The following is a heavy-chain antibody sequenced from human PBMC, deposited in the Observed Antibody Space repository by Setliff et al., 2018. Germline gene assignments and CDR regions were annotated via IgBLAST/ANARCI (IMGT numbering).Heavy chain of an antibody. Sequence: NPSETLSLTCAVYGGSFSGYYWSWIRQPPGKGLEWIGEINHSGSTNYNPSLKSRVTISVDTSKNQFSLKLSSVTAADTAVYYCASIPSSGWYYYYGMDVWGQGTTVTVSS. CDR2: INHSGST. CDR1: GGSFSGYY. V-gene: IGHV4-34*01. J-gene: IGHJ6*02. D-gene: IGHD6-19*01. CDR3: ASIPSSGWYYYYGMDV.